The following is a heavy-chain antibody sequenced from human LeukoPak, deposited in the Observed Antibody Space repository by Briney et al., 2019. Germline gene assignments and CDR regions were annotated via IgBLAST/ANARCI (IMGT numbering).Heavy chain of an antibody. CDR1: GYTFTNYG. V-gene: IGHV1-18*01. D-gene: IGHD5-12*01. J-gene: IGHJ4*02. CDR2: ISAYNGDT. Sequence: ASVKVSCKASGYTFTNYGISWVRQAPGQGLERMGWISAYNGDTNYAQKLQGRVTMTTDTSTSTAYMELRSLRSDDTAVYYCARGLGSGYDYYFDYWGQGTLVTVSS. CDR3: ARGLGSGYDYYFDY.